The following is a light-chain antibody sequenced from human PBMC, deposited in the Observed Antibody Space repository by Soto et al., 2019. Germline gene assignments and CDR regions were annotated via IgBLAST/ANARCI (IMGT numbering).Light chain of an antibody. Sequence: EIVLTQSPGTLSLSPGETATLSCRASQSVSSNYLAWYQQKPGQAPRLLIFGASSRATGIPDRFSGSGSGTDFTLTISRLEPEDFAVYYCQQYGSSPPTFGQGTKVEIK. CDR3: QQYGSSPPT. V-gene: IGKV3-20*01. CDR1: QSVSSNY. CDR2: GAS. J-gene: IGKJ1*01.